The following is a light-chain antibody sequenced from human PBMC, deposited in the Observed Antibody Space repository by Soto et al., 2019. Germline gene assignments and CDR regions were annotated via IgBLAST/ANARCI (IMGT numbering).Light chain of an antibody. CDR3: CSYAGSNTYV. CDR2: EDS. Sequence: SALTQPASVSGSPGQSITISCTGTSNDVGIYKLVSWYQQFPGKAPKLMIYEDSRRPSGVSNRFSGSKSGNTASLTISGLQAEDEADYYCCSYAGSNTYVFGGGTKVTVL. J-gene: IGLJ1*01. V-gene: IGLV2-23*01. CDR1: SNDVGIYKL.